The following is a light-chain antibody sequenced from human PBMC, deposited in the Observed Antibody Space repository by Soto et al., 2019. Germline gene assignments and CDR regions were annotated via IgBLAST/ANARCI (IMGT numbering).Light chain of an antibody. CDR1: QSVSSSN. J-gene: IGKJ1*01. Sequence: EIVLTQSPGTLSLSPGERATLSCRATQSVSSSNLAWYQQKPGQAPRILIYGASSRATGIPDRFSGSGSGRDFTLTINGMEPEDSAVYYCHQYGSSPQTFGQGTKGEIK. CDR2: GAS. V-gene: IGKV3-20*01. CDR3: HQYGSSPQT.